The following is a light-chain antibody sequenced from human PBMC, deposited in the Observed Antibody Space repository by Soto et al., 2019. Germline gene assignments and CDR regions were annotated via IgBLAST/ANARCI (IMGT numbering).Light chain of an antibody. V-gene: IGKV3D-7*01. CDR2: GAS. Sequence: PGERVTLSSRASQSVSRSYLTWYQQKPGQAPRLLIYGASTRATSIPARFSGSGSGTDFTLTISSLLPEDFAVYYCQQDYNLPRTFGQGTKLEIK. J-gene: IGKJ2*01. CDR3: QQDYNLPRT. CDR1: QSVSRSY.